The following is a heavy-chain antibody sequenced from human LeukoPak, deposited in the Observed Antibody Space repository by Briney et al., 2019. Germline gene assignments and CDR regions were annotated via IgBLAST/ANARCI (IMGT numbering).Heavy chain of an antibody. Sequence: RSSETLSLTCTVSGGSISSSSYYWGWIRQPPGKGLEWIGSIYYSGSTYYNPSLKSRVTISADTSKNQFSLKLSSVTAADTAVYYCARHAIIAARVPEYFQHWGQGTLVTVSS. V-gene: IGHV4-39*01. J-gene: IGHJ1*01. CDR3: ARHAIIAARVPEYFQH. D-gene: IGHD6-6*01. CDR1: GGSISSSSYY. CDR2: IYYSGST.